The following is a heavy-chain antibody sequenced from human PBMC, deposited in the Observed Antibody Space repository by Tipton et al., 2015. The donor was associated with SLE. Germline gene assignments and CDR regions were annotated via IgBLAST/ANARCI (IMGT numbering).Heavy chain of an antibody. D-gene: IGHD1-26*01. CDR1: GFTFSSYA. V-gene: IGHV3-23*01. CDR3: AKVRWELPDDY. Sequence: AVSGFTFSSYAMSWVRQAPGKGLEWVSAISGSGGSTYYADSVKGRFTISRDNSKNTLYLQMNNLRAEDTAVYYCAKVRWELPDDYWGQGTLVTVSS. J-gene: IGHJ4*02. CDR2: ISGSGGST.